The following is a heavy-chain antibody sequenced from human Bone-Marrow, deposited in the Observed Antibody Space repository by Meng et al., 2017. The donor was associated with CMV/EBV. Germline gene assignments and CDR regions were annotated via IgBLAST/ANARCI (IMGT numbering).Heavy chain of an antibody. CDR2: ISSSSTI. D-gene: IGHD3-3*01. Sequence: GESLKISCAASGFTFSSYSMNWVRQAPGKGLEWVSYISSSSTIYYADSVKGRFTISRDNAKNSLYLQMNSLRAEDTAVYYCARAYYDFWSGYFPVYYYYGMDVWGQGTTVTVSS. J-gene: IGHJ6*02. CDR3: ARAYYDFWSGYFPVYYYYGMDV. CDR1: GFTFSSYS. V-gene: IGHV3-48*04.